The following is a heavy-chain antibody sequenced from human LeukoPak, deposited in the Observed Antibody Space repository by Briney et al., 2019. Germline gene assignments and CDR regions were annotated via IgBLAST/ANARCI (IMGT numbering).Heavy chain of an antibody. CDR1: GFMFDDYA. CDR3: VREQFSHTSNYFDN. J-gene: IGHJ4*02. D-gene: IGHD5-24*01. V-gene: IGHV3-43*02. Sequence: GGSLRLSCAASGFMFDDYAMHWVRQVPGRGLEWVSLISGDGVSSFYADSVKGRFTISRDNNNSSLSLQMRRLTTEDTAFYYCVREQFSHTSNYFDNWGQGILATVSS. CDR2: ISGDGVSS.